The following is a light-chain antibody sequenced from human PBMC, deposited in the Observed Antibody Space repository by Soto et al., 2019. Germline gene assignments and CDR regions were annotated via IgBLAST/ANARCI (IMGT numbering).Light chain of an antibody. CDR3: SSYTTAYTLL. V-gene: IGLV2-14*01. Sequence: QSALTQPASVSGSPGQSITISCTGTSSDVGGGNYVSWYRQYPGKAPKLMIYDVTNRPSGVSYRFSGSKSGNTASLTISGLQAEDESEYYCSSYTTAYTLLFGGGTKLTVL. J-gene: IGLJ2*01. CDR1: SSDVGGGNY. CDR2: DVT.